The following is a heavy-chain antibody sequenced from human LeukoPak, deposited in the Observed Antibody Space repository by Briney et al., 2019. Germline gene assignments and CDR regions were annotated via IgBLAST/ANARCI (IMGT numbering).Heavy chain of an antibody. CDR1: GYIFTNYW. V-gene: IGHV5-51*01. Sequence: GESLKISCKGSGYIFTNYWIGWVRQLPGKGLEWMGIIYPDDSDTRYSPSFQGQVTISADKSMNTAYLQWSGLKASDTAMYYCARQGSGIFDYWGQGTLVTVSS. CDR3: ARQGSGIFDY. CDR2: IYPDDSDT. J-gene: IGHJ4*02. D-gene: IGHD2-15*01.